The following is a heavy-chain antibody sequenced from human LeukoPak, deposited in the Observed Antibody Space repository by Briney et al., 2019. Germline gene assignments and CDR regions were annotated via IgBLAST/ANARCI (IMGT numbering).Heavy chain of an antibody. V-gene: IGHV3-33*01. CDR1: GFTFSSYG. J-gene: IGHJ4*02. CDR2: IWYDATNK. Sequence: GGSLRLSCAASGFTFSSYGMHWVRQAPGKGLEWVAVIWYDATNKYYADSVKGRFTISRDNSKNTLYLQRTSVSAEDTAVYYCARGTGELPLFCFWGQGTLV. CDR3: ARGTGELPLFCF. D-gene: IGHD3-16*01.